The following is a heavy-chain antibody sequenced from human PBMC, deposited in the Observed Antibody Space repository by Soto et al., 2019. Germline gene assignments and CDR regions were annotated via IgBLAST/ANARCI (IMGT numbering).Heavy chain of an antibody. V-gene: IGHV1-69*13. J-gene: IGHJ6*02. D-gene: IGHD3-22*01. Sequence: SVKVSCKASGGTFSSYAISWVRQAPGQGLEWMGGIIPIFGTANYAQKFQGRVTITADESTSTAYMELSSLRSEDTAVYYCARSGRAITMIVVDARMYYYGMDLWGQGTTVTVFS. CDR2: IIPIFGTA. CDR3: ARSGRAITMIVVDARMYYYGMDL. CDR1: GGTFSSYA.